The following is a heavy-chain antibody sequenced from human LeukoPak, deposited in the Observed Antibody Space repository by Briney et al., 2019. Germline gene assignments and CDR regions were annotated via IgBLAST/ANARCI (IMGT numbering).Heavy chain of an antibody. CDR1: GFTFSNYG. J-gene: IGHJ4*02. CDR2: IWYDGSNK. CDR3: ARCSGSSSWADFDY. D-gene: IGHD6-13*01. Sequence: GGSLRLSCAASGFTFSNYGMHWVRQAPGKGLEWVAVIWYDGSNKYYADSVKGRFTISRDNSKNTLYLQMNSLRAEDTAVYYCARCSGSSSWADFDYWGQGTADPVSS. V-gene: IGHV3-33*01.